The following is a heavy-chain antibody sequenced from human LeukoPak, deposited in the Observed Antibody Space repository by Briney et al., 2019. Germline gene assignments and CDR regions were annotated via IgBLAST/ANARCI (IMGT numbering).Heavy chain of an antibody. Sequence: KPSETLSLTCTVSGGSISSYYWSWIRQPPGKGLEWIGYIYYSGSTNYNPSLKSRVTISVDTSKNQFSLKLSSVTAADTAVYYCARDRSGSYYHDAFDIWGQGTMVTVSS. CDR3: ARDRSGSYYHDAFDI. D-gene: IGHD1-26*01. CDR2: IYYSGST. V-gene: IGHV4-59*01. CDR1: GGSISSYY. J-gene: IGHJ3*02.